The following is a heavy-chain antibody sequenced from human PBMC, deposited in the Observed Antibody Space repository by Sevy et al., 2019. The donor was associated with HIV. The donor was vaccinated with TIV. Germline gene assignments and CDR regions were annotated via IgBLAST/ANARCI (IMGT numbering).Heavy chain of an antibody. CDR1: GFTFSSYA. D-gene: IGHD3-10*01. CDR3: ARDALHYYGSEAGSGMDV. J-gene: IGHJ6*02. CDR2: ISYDESNK. Sequence: GGSLRLSCAASGFTFSSYAMHWVRQAPGKGLEWVAVISYDESNKYYADSVKGRLTISRENSKNTLYLQMNSLRAEYTAVYYCARDALHYYGSEAGSGMDVWGHGTTVTVSS. V-gene: IGHV3-30*04.